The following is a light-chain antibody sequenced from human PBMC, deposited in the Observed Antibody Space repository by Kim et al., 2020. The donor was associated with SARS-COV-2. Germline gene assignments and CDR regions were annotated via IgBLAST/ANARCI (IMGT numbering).Light chain of an antibody. Sequence: QSALTQPASVSGSPGQSITISCTGTSVDVGTNNLVSWYRQYPGKAPKLIIYDVNKRPSGVPNRFSGSKSGNTASLTISGLQAEDEADYYCSIYVGSSTTVLFGGGTQLTVL. CDR1: SVDVGTNNL. CDR3: SIYVGSSTTVL. V-gene: IGLV2-23*02. CDR2: DVN. J-gene: IGLJ2*01.